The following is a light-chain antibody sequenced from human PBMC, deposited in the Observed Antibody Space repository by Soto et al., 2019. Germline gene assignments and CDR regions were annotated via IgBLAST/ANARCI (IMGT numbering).Light chain of an antibody. Sequence: QSALTQPASVSGSPGQSITISCTGTSSDVGGYNYVSWYQQHPGKAPKLMIYDVSNRPSGVSNRFSGSKSGNTASLTISGLQAEDEADYYCCSYGGTYVRFGGGTKLTVL. CDR3: CSYGGTYVR. CDR1: SSDVGGYNY. CDR2: DVS. V-gene: IGLV2-14*01. J-gene: IGLJ2*01.